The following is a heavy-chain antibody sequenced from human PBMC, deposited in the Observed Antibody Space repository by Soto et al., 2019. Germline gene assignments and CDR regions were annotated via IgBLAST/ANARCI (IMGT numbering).Heavy chain of an antibody. CDR1: GYSFTTSW. V-gene: IGHV5-51*01. CDR2: IYLGDSDT. CDR3: ARLVGGLGSSGYRQNWFDP. Sequence: GESLKISCKGSGYSFTTSWIGWVRQMPGKGLEWMGIIYLGDSDTKYSTSFEGQVTISADKSITTAYLQWSSLKASDTAIYYCARLVGGLGSSGYRQNWFDPWGQGTQVTVSS. J-gene: IGHJ5*02. D-gene: IGHD3-22*01.